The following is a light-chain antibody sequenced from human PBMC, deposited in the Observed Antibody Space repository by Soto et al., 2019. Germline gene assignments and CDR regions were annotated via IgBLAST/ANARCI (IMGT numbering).Light chain of an antibody. CDR3: QQYDGSEYT. CDR1: QSVSSSH. V-gene: IGKV3-20*01. CDR2: GAS. J-gene: IGKJ2*01. Sequence: ETMLTQFPGTLSLSPGEGATLSCRASQSVSSSHLAWYQRKPGQAPRLLIYGASSRATGIPDRFSGRGSGSDFTLTISRLEPEDFAVYYWQQYDGSEYTFGQGTKVEIK.